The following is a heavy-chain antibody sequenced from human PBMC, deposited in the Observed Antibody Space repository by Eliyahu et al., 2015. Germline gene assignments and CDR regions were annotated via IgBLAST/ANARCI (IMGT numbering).Heavy chain of an antibody. J-gene: IGHJ3*02. D-gene: IGHD4-11*01. CDR3: ARESTVRGAFDI. Sequence: QVQLMQSGXEMQKPGASVKVSXKASGYTFTAYYMHWVRQAPGXGLEWMGRINPNSRGXVSAQKFQGRVSMTRDTSVSTAYLELSSLRSDDTAVYYCARESTVRGAFDIWGQGTMVTVSS. CDR2: INPNSRGX. CDR1: GYTFTAYY. V-gene: IGHV1-2*06.